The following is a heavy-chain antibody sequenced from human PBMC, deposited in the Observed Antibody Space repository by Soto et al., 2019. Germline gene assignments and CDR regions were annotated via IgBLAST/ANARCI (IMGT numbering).Heavy chain of an antibody. CDR3: ARGVYSYDRDYYYGMDV. Sequence: KPSETLSLTCAVSGGSISSSNWWSWVRQPPGKGLEWIGEIYHSGSTNYNPSLKSRVTISVDKSKNQFSLKLSSVTAADTAVYYCARGVYSYDRDYYYGMDVWGQGTTVTVYS. CDR2: IYHSGST. D-gene: IGHD5-18*01. V-gene: IGHV4-4*02. J-gene: IGHJ6*02. CDR1: GGSISSSNW.